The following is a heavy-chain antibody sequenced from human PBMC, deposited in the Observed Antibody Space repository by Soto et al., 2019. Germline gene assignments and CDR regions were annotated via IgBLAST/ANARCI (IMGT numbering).Heavy chain of an antibody. CDR3: AKTPGSRAADGFSFEY. CDR1: VFTFSSYA. Sequence: PVGSLRLSCASSVFTFSSYAMSCVRHAPGKWLEWVSAISGSGGSTYYADSVKGRFTISRDNSKNTLYLQMNSLRAEDTAVYYCAKTPGSRAADGFSFEYWGQGTLVNVSS. V-gene: IGHV3-23*01. D-gene: IGHD6-13*01. J-gene: IGHJ4*02. CDR2: ISGSGGST.